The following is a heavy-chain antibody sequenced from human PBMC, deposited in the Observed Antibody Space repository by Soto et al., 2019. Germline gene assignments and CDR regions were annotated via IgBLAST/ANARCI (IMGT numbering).Heavy chain of an antibody. Sequence: GGFLRLSCAASGFTFSSYGMHWVRQAPGKGLEWVAVIWYDGSNKYYADSVKGRFTISRDNSKNTLYLQMNSLRAEDTAVYYCARDGSVTYYYYYMDVWGKGTTVTVSS. CDR3: ARDGSVTYYYYYMDV. CDR2: IWYDGSNK. D-gene: IGHD5-18*01. CDR1: GFTFSSYG. V-gene: IGHV3-33*01. J-gene: IGHJ6*03.